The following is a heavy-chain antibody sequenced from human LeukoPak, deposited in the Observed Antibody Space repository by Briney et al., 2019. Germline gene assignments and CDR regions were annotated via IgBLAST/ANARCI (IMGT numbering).Heavy chain of an antibody. CDR2: IKLDGSAK. Sequence: GGSLRLSCAASGFTFSNYYMTWVRQAPGKGLEWVATIKLDGSAKHYVDSVKGRFTISRDNAKNSLYLQMNSLRAEDTALYYCAKFIAAPFYFDYWGQGTLVTVSS. D-gene: IGHD6-13*01. V-gene: IGHV3-7*01. J-gene: IGHJ4*02. CDR3: AKFIAAPFYFDY. CDR1: GFTFSNYY.